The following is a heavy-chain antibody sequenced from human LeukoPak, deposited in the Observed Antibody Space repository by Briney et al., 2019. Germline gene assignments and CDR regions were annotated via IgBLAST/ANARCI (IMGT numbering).Heavy chain of an antibody. CDR3: ARHRYSSSWYKALGAFDI. V-gene: IGHV4-38-2*02. CDR1: GYSISSGYY. J-gene: IGHJ3*02. Sequence: PSETLSLTCTVSGYSISSGYYWGWIRQPPGKGLEWIGSIYYSGSTYYNPSLKSRVTISVDTSKDQFSLKLSSVTAADTAVYYCARHRYSSSWYKALGAFDIWGQGTMVTVSS. D-gene: IGHD6-13*01. CDR2: IYYSGST.